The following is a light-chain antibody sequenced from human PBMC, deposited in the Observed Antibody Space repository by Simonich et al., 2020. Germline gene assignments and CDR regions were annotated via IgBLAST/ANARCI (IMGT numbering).Light chain of an antibody. CDR3: QQYYSTPWT. V-gene: IGKV4-1*01. J-gene: IGKJ1*01. CDR1: QSVLYSSNNKNY. Sequence: DIVMTQSPDSLAVSLGERATINCKSSQSVLYSSNNKNYLAWYQQKPGQPPKLLIYWESTRQSGVPDQFSGSGSGTDFTLTISSLQAEDVAVYYCQQYYSTPWTFGQGTKVEIK. CDR2: WES.